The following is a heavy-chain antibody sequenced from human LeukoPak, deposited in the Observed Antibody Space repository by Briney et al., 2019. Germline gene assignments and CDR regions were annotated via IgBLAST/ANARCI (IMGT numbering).Heavy chain of an antibody. V-gene: IGHV3-23*01. CDR1: GFTFSSYA. Sequence: GGSLRLSCAASGFTFSSYAMSWVRQAPGKGLEWVSAISGSGGSTYYADSVKGRFTISRDNSKNTLYLQMNSLRAEDTAVYYCAKSNYYDSSGYSRKFDYWGQGTLVTVSS. CDR3: AKSNYYDSSGYSRKFDY. CDR2: ISGSGGST. J-gene: IGHJ4*02. D-gene: IGHD3-22*01.